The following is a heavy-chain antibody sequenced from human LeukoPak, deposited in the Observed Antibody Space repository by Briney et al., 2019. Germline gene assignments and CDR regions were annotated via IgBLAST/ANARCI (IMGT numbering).Heavy chain of an antibody. CDR1: GFIFSDYS. CDR2: ITGSGTTI. CDR3: AKGTDSSGYYSVFDY. V-gene: IGHV3-48*01. J-gene: IGHJ4*02. D-gene: IGHD3-22*01. Sequence: GGSLRLSCAASGFIFSDYSMNWVRQAPGQGLEWLSYITGSGTTIYYADSVKGRFTISRDNSKNTLYLQMNSLRAEDTAVYYCAKGTDSSGYYSVFDYWGQGTLVTVSS.